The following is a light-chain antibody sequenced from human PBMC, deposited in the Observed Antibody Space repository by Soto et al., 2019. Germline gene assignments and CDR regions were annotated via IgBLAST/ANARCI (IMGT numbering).Light chain of an antibody. J-gene: IGLJ1*01. CDR1: KNDIGVYDF. V-gene: IGLV2-8*01. CDR2: EVV. Sequence: QASRAQPPSASGSPGQSVTISCTGTKNDIGVYDFVSWYQHHPGKAPRLIIYEVVQRPSGVPDRFSGSKSGNTASLTVSGLQAADEADYFCKSYAGSNTYVFGSGTKV. CDR3: KSYAGSNTYV.